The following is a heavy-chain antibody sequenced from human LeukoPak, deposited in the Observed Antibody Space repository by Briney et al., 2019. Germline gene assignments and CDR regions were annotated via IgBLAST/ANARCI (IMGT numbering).Heavy chain of an antibody. V-gene: IGHV3-11*01. Sequence: GGSLRLSCAASGFSFSDYYMSWIRQAPGKGLAWVAYITSSGDDIYYADSVKGRFTISRDNAKNALFLQMNSLRVEDTATYYCARDIVATSGDFWGQGTLVSVSS. CDR1: GFSFSDYY. D-gene: IGHD5-12*01. CDR3: ARDIVATSGDF. CDR2: ITSSGDDI. J-gene: IGHJ4*02.